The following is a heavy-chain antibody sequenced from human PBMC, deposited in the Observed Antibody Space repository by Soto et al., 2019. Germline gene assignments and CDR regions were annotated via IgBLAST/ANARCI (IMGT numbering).Heavy chain of an antibody. CDR1: GFTFGSYW. J-gene: IGHJ4*01. CDR3: ALDSGYGSGASVIHYLDY. Sequence: EVQLVESGGGLVQPGGSLRLSCAASGFTFGSYWMSWVRQAPGKGLEGLATIKMDASEKKYVDSVKGRFTMSRDNAKNSLYLQMDRLRAEDTAVYYCALDSGYGSGASVIHYLDYWGHGTLVSVPS. CDR2: IKMDASEK. V-gene: IGHV3-7*01. D-gene: IGHD3-10*01.